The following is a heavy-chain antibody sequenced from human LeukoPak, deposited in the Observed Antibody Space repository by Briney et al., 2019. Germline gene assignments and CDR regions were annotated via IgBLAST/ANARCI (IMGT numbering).Heavy chain of an antibody. V-gene: IGHV3-30*04. CDR1: GFTLSSDA. J-gene: IGHJ4*02. D-gene: IGHD2-15*01. CDR2: ISYDGSNK. Sequence: GGSLRLSCAASGFTLSSDAIHWVRQAPGKGLEWVAVISYDGSNKYYADSVKGRFTISRDNSKNTLYLQMNSLRAEDTAVYYCARDPDLRYCSGGSCYSFDYWGQGTLVTVSS. CDR3: ARDPDLRYCSGGSCYSFDY.